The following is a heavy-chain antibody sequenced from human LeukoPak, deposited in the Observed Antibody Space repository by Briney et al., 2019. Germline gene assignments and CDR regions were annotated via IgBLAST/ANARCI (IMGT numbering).Heavy chain of an antibody. CDR3: ARPYGSGGLNYYYYYMDV. CDR2: IYYSGST. CDR1: GGSISSSSYY. Sequence: PSETLSLTRTVSGGSISSSSYYWGWIRQPPGKGLEWIGSIYYSGSTYYNPSLKSRVTISVDTSKNQFSLKLSSVTAADTAVYYCARPYGSGGLNYYYYYMDVWGKGTTVTVSS. J-gene: IGHJ6*03. D-gene: IGHD3-10*01. V-gene: IGHV4-39*01.